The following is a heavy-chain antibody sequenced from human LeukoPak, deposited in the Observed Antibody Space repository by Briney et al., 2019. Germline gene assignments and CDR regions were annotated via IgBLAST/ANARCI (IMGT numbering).Heavy chain of an antibody. D-gene: IGHD5-18*01. CDR3: ATYPGYTYEVEAPRPAWGY. CDR1: GFSFSYYN. CDR2: ISSTSTSI. Sequence: PGGSLRLSCSASGFSFSYYNMNWVRQAPGKGLEWVSYISSTSTSIYYADSVMGRFSISRDKNSLYLQMNSLRADDTAVYYCATYPGYTYEVEAPRPAWGYWGQGTLVTVSS. J-gene: IGHJ4*02. V-gene: IGHV3-48*01.